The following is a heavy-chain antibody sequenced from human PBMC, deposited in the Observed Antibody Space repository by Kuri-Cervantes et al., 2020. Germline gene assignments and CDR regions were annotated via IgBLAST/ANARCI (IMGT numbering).Heavy chain of an antibody. J-gene: IGHJ6*02. CDR3: AREGVYYHSSTSRYSYYGMDV. Sequence: GSLRLSCAVYGGSFSDYYWGWIRQPPGKGLEWIGSMYYSGSTYYNPSLKSRVTISVDTSKDQFSLKLSSVTAADTAVYYCAREGVYYHSSTSRYSYYGMDVWGQGTTVTVSS. CDR1: GGSFSDYY. CDR2: MYYSGST. V-gene: IGHV4-34*01. D-gene: IGHD3-22*01.